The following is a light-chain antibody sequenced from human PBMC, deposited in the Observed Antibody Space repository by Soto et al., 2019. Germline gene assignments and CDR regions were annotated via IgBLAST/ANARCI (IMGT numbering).Light chain of an antibody. V-gene: IGLV2-11*01. CDR3: CSTAGTYTVV. Sequence: QSALTQPPSVSAAPGQSVTISCTATSSDVGAHDSVSWYQRYPGKVPKLIIYDVNKWPSGASHRFSGSKSGNTASLTISGLQPEDEADYYCCSTAGTYTVVFGGGTKLTVL. CDR2: DVN. CDR1: SSDVGAHDS. J-gene: IGLJ2*01.